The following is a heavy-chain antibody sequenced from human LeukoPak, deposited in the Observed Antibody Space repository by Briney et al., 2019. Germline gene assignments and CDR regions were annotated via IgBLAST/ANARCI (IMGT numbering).Heavy chain of an antibody. J-gene: IGHJ4*02. CDR1: GITFSRSW. D-gene: IGHD3-10*01. V-gene: IGHV3-7*01. CDR2: IRQDGSEK. Sequence: GGSLRLSCVASGITFSRSWMSWVRQTPGKGLEWVAKIRQDGSEKYYMDSVKGRFTISRDNSKNTLYLQMNSLRAEDTAVYYCARDLDGSGSYYQDYWGQGTLVTVSS. CDR3: ARDLDGSGSYYQDY.